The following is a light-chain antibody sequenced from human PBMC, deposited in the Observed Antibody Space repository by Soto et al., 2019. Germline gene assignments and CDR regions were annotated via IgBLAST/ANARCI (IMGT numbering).Light chain of an antibody. V-gene: IGLV1-44*01. Sequence: HYVLTQPPSESGTPGQRFTISCCGSSSNIGSNTVNWYQQLPGTAPKLLIYSNNQRPSGVPDRFSGSKSGTSASLAISGLQSEEEADYYCAAWDDSPNYVFGTGTKVTVL. J-gene: IGLJ1*01. CDR1: SSNIGSNT. CDR3: AAWDDSPNYV. CDR2: SNN.